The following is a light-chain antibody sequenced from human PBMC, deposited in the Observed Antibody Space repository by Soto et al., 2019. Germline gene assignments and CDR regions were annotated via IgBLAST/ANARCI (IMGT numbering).Light chain of an antibody. J-gene: IGLJ2*01. CDR3: SAYAGGNIVI. CDR1: SGDIGRYGF. V-gene: IGLV2-8*01. Sequence: QSVLTQPPSASGSPGQSVTISCSGTSGDIGRYGFVSWYQQHPGKVPKLLIYEVDKRPSGVPDRFSGSKSGDRAALTISGLQPEDEADYHCSAYAGGNIVIFGGGTKVTVL. CDR2: EVD.